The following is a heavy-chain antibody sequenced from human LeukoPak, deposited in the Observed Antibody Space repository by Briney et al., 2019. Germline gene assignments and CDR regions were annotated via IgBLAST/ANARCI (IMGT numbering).Heavy chain of an antibody. Sequence: SETLSLTCTVSGGSISSGDYYWSWIRQPPGKGLEWIGYIYYSGSTYYNPSLKSRVTISVDTSKNQFSLKLSSVTAAGTAVYYCARGNTAMVSGWGQGTLVTVSS. D-gene: IGHD5-18*01. J-gene: IGHJ4*02. CDR1: GGSISSGDYY. V-gene: IGHV4-30-4*08. CDR3: ARGNTAMVSG. CDR2: IYYSGST.